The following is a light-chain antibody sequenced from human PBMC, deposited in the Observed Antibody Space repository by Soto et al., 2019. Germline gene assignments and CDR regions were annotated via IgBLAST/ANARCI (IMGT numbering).Light chain of an antibody. CDR1: RTVGNNY. CDR2: DAS. CDR3: QQYAYSPLN. Sequence: EIVLTQSPGTLSLSPGERATLSCRASRTVGNNYLAWYQQRPGQAPNLLIYDASNRATGIPDRFSGSGSGTDFTLTITRLEPEDSAMYYCQQYAYSPLNFGGGTQVEIK. J-gene: IGKJ4*01. V-gene: IGKV3-20*01.